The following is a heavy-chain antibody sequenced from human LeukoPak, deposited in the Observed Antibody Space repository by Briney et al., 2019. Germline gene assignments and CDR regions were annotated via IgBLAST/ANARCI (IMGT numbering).Heavy chain of an antibody. J-gene: IGHJ4*02. CDR1: GGSISSLY. V-gene: IGHV4-59*12. Sequence: PSETLSLTCSVSGGSISSLYWSCIRQPPGKGLEWIGYIYYTGSTNYNPSLKSRVTMFVDMSKNQFSLRLSSVTAADTAVHYCARRGAYSSSSPFDYWGQGALVTVSS. D-gene: IGHD6-6*01. CDR2: IYYTGST. CDR3: ARRGAYSSSSPFDY.